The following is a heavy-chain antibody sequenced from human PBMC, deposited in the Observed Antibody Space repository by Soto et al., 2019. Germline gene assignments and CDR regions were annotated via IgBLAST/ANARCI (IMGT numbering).Heavy chain of an antibody. Sequence: ASVKVSCKASGVTFNNSAFSWVRQAPGQGLEWMGGFLPLFGTTNHAQKFQGRLSITADESTSTAYMHLSSLRSEDTAIYYCARDHWDYDSSVYQLQFWGQGTLVTVSS. V-gene: IGHV1-69*13. CDR2: FLPLFGTT. D-gene: IGHD3-22*01. CDR1: GVTFNNSA. J-gene: IGHJ4*02. CDR3: ARDHWDYDSSVYQLQF.